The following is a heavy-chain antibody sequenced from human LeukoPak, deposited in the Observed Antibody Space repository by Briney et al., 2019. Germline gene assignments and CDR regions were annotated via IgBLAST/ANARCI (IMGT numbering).Heavy chain of an antibody. CDR2: ISGDGGST. J-gene: IGHJ6*03. V-gene: IGHV3-43*02. CDR3: AKDSRSYYYYYMDV. CDR1: GFTFDDYA. Sequence: PGGSLRLSCAAPGFTFDDYAMHWVRQAPGKGLEWVSLISGDGGSTYYADSVKGRFTISRDNSKNSLYLQMNSLRTEDTALYYCAKDSRSYYYYYMDVWGKGTTVTVSS.